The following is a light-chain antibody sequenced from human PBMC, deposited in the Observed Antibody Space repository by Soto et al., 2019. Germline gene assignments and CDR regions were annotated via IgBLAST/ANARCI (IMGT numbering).Light chain of an antibody. V-gene: IGKV1-5*03. CDR2: KAS. Sequence: DIQMTQSPSTLSAYVGDRVTITCRASQSISSWLAWYQQKPGKAPKLLIYKASTLKSGVPSRFSGSGSGTEFTLTISSLQPDDFATYYCQQYNSYWTFGQGTKVDIK. CDR1: QSISSW. J-gene: IGKJ1*01. CDR3: QQYNSYWT.